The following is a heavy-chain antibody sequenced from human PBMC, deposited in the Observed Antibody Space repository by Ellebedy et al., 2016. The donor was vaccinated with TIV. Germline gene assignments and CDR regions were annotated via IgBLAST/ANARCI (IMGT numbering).Heavy chain of an antibody. V-gene: IGHV5-51*01. CDR2: IFPADSHV. D-gene: IGHD3-10*01. CDR3: ARGGGFDGWGSHTFDY. Sequence: GESLKISCEASGFSFTNYWIGWVRQLPGKGLEGVGIIFPADSHVEYNPSFQGQVTVSADKSLNTAYLHWRILQAADSAMYYCARGGGFDGWGSHTFDYWGQGTLVTVSS. J-gene: IGHJ4*02. CDR1: GFSFTNYW.